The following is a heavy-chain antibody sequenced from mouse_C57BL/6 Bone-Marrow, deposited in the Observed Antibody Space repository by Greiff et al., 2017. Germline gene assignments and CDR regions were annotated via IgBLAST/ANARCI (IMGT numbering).Heavy chain of an antibody. J-gene: IGHJ4*01. D-gene: IGHD2-1*01. CDR1: GYTFTDYE. CDR3: TRSPLLSLHAMDY. V-gene: IGHV1-15*01. Sequence: QVHVKQSGAELVRPGASVTLSCKASGYTFTDYEMHWVKQTPVHGLEWIGAIDPETGGTAYNQKFKGKAILTADKSSSTAYMELRSLTSEDSAVYYCTRSPLLSLHAMDYGGQGTSVTVAS. CDR2: IDPETGGT.